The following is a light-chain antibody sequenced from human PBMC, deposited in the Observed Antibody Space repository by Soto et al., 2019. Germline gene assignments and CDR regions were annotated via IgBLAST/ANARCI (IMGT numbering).Light chain of an antibody. Sequence: QSALTQPASVSGSPGQSITISCTGTSSDVAVYKYVSWYQQHPGKAPKVLIYDVSQRPSGVPDRFSGSTSGNTASLTISGLQAEDEAVYYCCSYAGSYVFGTGTKVTVL. V-gene: IGLV2-11*01. CDR1: SSDVAVYKY. CDR3: CSYAGSYV. CDR2: DVS. J-gene: IGLJ1*01.